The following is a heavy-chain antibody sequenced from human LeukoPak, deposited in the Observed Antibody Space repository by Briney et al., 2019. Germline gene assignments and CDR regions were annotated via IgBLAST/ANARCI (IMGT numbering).Heavy chain of an antibody. CDR3: AKEGSGWYIDY. Sequence: PGGTLRLSCAASGFTFSSYGMSWVRQAPGKGLEWVSAISGSGGSTYYADSVKGRFTISRDNSKNTLYLQMNSLRAEGTALYYCAKEGSGWYIDYWGQGTLVTVSS. J-gene: IGHJ4*02. CDR2: ISGSGGST. V-gene: IGHV3-23*01. D-gene: IGHD6-19*01. CDR1: GFTFSSYG.